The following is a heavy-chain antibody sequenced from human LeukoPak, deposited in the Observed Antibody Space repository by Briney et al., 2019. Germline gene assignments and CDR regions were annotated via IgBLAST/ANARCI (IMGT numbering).Heavy chain of an antibody. Sequence: GPSVKVSCKASGYTFTSFYMHCVRQAPGQGLEWMGIINPSGGSTSYAQKFQGRVTMTRDTSTSTVYMELSSLRSEDTAVYYCARVQGYYYYGMDVWGQGTTVTVSS. J-gene: IGHJ6*02. V-gene: IGHV1-46*01. CDR3: ARVQGYYYYGMDV. CDR1: GYTFTSFY. CDR2: INPSGGST.